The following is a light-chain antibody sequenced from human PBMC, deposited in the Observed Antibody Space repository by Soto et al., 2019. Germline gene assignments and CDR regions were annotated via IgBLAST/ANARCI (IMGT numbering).Light chain of an antibody. CDR1: QSISSW. Sequence: DIQMTQFPSTLSASVGYRVTITCRASQSISSWLAWYQQKPGTAPKLLIYDGSSFESGVPSRFSGSGSGTEFTLTISSLQPDDSATYYCQHYKTYSRTFGQGTKVDIK. V-gene: IGKV1-5*01. J-gene: IGKJ1*01. CDR2: DGS. CDR3: QHYKTYSRT.